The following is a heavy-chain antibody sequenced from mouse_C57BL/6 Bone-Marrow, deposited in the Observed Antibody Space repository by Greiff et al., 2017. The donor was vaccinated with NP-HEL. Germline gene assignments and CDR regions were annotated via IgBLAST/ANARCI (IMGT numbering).Heavy chain of an antibody. CDR2: ISDGGSYT. D-gene: IGHD2-4*01. CDR1: GFTFSSYA. V-gene: IGHV5-4*01. J-gene: IGHJ2*01. CDR3: ARDRLITTSYFDY. Sequence: EVQLVESGGGLVKPGGSLKLSCAASGFTFSSYAMSWVRQTPEKRLEWVATISDGGSYTYYPDNVKGRFTISRDNAKNNLYLQMSHLKSEDTAMYYCARDRLITTSYFDYRGQGTTLTVSS.